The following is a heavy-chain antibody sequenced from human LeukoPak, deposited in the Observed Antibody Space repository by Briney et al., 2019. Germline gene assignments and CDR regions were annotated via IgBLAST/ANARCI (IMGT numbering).Heavy chain of an antibody. CDR2: ISYDGSNK. D-gene: IGHD4-17*01. V-gene: IGHV3-30*18. Sequence: GGSLRLSCAASGFTFSSYGVHWVRQAPGKGLEWVAVISYDGSNKYYADSVKGRFTISRDNSKNTLYLQMNSLRAEDTAVYYCAKDLSYGDVPDAFDIWGQGTMVTVSS. CDR1: GFTFSSYG. CDR3: AKDLSYGDVPDAFDI. J-gene: IGHJ3*02.